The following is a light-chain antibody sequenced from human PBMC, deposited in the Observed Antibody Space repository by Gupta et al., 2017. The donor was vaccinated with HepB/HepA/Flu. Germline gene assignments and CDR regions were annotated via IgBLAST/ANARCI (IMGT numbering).Light chain of an antibody. V-gene: IGLV1-47*01. Sequence: QSVLTQPPSASGTLGQTVTISCSGSNSNIERNFVHWSQQRPGTAPKLLIYRSNQRPSGVPDRFSGSKSGTAASLAISGLRAEDEADYYCAAWEDSLSVVFGGGTKLTVL. J-gene: IGLJ2*01. CDR3: AAWEDSLSVV. CDR1: NSNIERNF. CDR2: RSN.